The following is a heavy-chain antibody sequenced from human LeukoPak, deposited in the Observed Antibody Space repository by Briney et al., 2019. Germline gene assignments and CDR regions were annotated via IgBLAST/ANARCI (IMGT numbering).Heavy chain of an antibody. D-gene: IGHD4-11*01. CDR2: IKTDASEK. CDR3: ATYSTRNAREFQS. V-gene: IGHV3-7*01. Sequence: GGSLRLFCETSGFIFSNCWMNWVRQAPGKGLEWVANIKTDASEKYYADSVKGRFTISRDNAKMSLYLQMNSLRVEDTAVYYCATYSTRNAREFQSWGQGTLVTVSS. J-gene: IGHJ1*01. CDR1: GFIFSNCW.